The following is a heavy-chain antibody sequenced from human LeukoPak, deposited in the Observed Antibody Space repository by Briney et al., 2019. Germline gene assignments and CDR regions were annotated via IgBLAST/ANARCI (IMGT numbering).Heavy chain of an antibody. CDR3: ARAILTPSGYVWHFDL. D-gene: IGHD3-3*01. CDR2: NT. V-gene: IGHV4-31*03. Sequence: SETLSLTCTVSGGSISSGGCYWSWIRQHPGKGLEWIGYNTYYNPSLKSRVTISLDTSKNQFSLKLSSVTAADTAVYFCARAILTPSGYVWHFDLWGRGTLVTVSS. CDR1: GGSISSGGCY. J-gene: IGHJ2*01.